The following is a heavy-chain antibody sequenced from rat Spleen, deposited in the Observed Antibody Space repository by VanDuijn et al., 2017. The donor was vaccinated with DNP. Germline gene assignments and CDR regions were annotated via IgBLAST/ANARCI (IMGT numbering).Heavy chain of an antibody. CDR1: GFTFSKYG. CDR3: ARGSTSIYWYFDF. Sequence: EVQLVESGGDLVQPGRSLKVSCVASGFTFSKYGMAWVRQAPTKGLEWVASISTSGEYTHYRDSVKGRFTISRDAAKSSLYLQMNSLKSEDTATYYCARGSTSIYWYFDFWGPGTMVTVSS. CDR2: ISTSGEYT. J-gene: IGHJ1*01. D-gene: IGHD3-1*01. V-gene: IGHV5S13*01.